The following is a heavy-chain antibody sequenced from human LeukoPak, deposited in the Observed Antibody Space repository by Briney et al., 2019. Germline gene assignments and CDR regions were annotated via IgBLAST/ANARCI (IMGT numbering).Heavy chain of an antibody. D-gene: IGHD3-10*01. Sequence: GGSLRLSCAASGFTFSNYAMSWVRQAPGKGLEWVSGVNGSGHSTVYADSVKGRFTISRDSSKSTLYLQMNSLGAEDTAVYYCAKDLLHGSGSYSWGVFDYWGQGTLVTVSS. V-gene: IGHV3-23*01. CDR1: GFTFSNYA. J-gene: IGHJ4*02. CDR2: VNGSGHST. CDR3: AKDLLHGSGSYSWGVFDY.